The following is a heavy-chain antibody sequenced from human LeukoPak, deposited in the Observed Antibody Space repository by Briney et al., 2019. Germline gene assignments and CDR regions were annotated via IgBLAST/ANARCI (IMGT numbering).Heavy chain of an antibody. Sequence: GGSLRLSCAASGFTFSSYWMSWVRQAPGKGLEWVAVVSSDGSIDYYADSVRGRFTVSRDNSKNTMFLQMNSLRAEDTALYYCARERTPKHYYGSGTYDRYFDHWGQGTLVTVSS. CDR2: VSSDGSID. J-gene: IGHJ4*02. V-gene: IGHV3-30*03. D-gene: IGHD3-10*01. CDR3: ARERTPKHYYGSGTYDRYFDH. CDR1: GFTFSSYW.